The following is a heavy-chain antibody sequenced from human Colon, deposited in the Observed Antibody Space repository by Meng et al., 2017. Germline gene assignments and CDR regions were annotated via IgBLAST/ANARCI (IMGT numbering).Heavy chain of an antibody. CDR1: GFIFSDYY. CDR2: ISSRGGTI. J-gene: IGHJ4*02. CDR3: ARNLFGDY. Sequence: QVQLGACGGGLVKSGVSLRLSCAASGFIFSDYYITWFRQAPGKGLEWVSYISSRGGTIHYADSVRGRFTISRDNANNSVFLQMNSLRAEDTAVYYCARNLFGDYWGQGILVTVSS. V-gene: IGHV3-11*01. D-gene: IGHD3-16*01.